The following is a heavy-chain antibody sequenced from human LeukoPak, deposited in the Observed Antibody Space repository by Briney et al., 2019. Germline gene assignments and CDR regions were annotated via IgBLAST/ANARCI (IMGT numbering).Heavy chain of an antibody. CDR2: IYYSGST. V-gene: IGHV4-39*01. J-gene: IGHJ5*02. CDR3: ARDLTSTYNWFDP. CDR1: GGSISSSSYY. Sequence: PSETLSLTCTVSGGSISSSSYYWGWIRQPPGKGLEWIRSIYYSGSTYYNPSLKSRVTISVDTSKNQFSLKLSSVTAADTAVYYCARDLTSTYNWFDPWGQGTLVTVSS. D-gene: IGHD3-3*01.